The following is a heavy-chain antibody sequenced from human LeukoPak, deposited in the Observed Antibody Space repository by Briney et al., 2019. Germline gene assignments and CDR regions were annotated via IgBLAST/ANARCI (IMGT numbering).Heavy chain of an antibody. CDR3: ARDQDSSWFDY. CDR2: IYHSGST. D-gene: IGHD6-13*01. CDR1: GFPFSGFD. V-gene: IGHV4-38-2*02. J-gene: IGHJ4*02. Sequence: PGGSLRLSCAASGFPFSGFDMNWVRQPPGKGLEWIGSIYHSGSTYYNPSLKSRVTISVDTSKNQFSLKLSSVTAADTAVYYCARDQDSSWFDYWGQGTLVTVSS.